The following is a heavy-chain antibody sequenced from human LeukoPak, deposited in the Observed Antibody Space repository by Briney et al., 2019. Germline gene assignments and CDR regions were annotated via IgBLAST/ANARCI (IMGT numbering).Heavy chain of an antibody. CDR2: IYTSGST. CDR1: GGSISSYY. V-gene: IGHV4-4*07. D-gene: IGHD3-9*01. J-gene: IGHJ4*02. Sequence: SETLSLTCTVSGGSISSYYWSWSRQPPGTGLEWIGRIYTSGSTNYNPSLKSRVTMSVDTSKNQSSLQLSSVTGADTAVYYCARAVGYFDWLLPIYFDYWGQGTLVTVSS. CDR3: ARAVGYFDWLLPIYFDY.